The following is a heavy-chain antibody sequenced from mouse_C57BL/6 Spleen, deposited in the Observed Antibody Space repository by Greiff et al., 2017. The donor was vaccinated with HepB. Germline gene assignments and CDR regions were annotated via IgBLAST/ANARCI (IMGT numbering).Heavy chain of an antibody. CDR3: ARRQSLYYFDY. V-gene: IGHV5-6*02. CDR1: GFTFSSYG. D-gene: IGHD6-1*01. Sequence: EVMLVESGGDLVKPGGSLKLSCAASGFTFSSYGMSWVRQTPDKRLEWVATISSGGSYTYYPDSVKGRFTISRDNAKNTLYLQMSSLKSEDTAMYYCARRQSLYYFDYWGQGTTLTVSS. J-gene: IGHJ2*01. CDR2: ISSGGSYT.